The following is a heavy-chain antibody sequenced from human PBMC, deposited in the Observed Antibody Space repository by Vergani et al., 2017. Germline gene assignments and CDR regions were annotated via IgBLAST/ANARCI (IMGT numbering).Heavy chain of an antibody. CDR2: TWYDGNNK. V-gene: IGHV3-33*01. D-gene: IGHD1-14*01. CDR1: GFTFNQYG. Sequence: QVQLVESGGGVVQPGRSLRLSCAASGFTFNQYGMHWVRQAPGKGLEWVAVTWYDGNNKQYADSVKGRFTISRDKSKSTMYLQMNSLRDEDTGVYYCARDWRVLYNRCDPWGQGTLVTVSS. J-gene: IGHJ5*02. CDR3: ARDWRVLYNRCDP.